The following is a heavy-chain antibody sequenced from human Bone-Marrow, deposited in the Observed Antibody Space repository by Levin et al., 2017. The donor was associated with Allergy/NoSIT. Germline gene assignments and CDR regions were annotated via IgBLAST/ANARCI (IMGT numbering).Heavy chain of an antibody. V-gene: IGHV3-9*01. Sequence: GGSLRLSCAASGFTFDDYAMHWVRQAPGKGLEWVSGISWNSGSIGYADSVKGRFTISRDNAKNSLYLQMNSLRAEDTALYYCAKASTARRGGMGYNWFDPWGQGTLVTVSS. CDR3: AKASTARRGGMGYNWFDP. CDR1: GFTFDDYA. CDR2: ISWNSGSI. J-gene: IGHJ5*02. D-gene: IGHD1-26*01.